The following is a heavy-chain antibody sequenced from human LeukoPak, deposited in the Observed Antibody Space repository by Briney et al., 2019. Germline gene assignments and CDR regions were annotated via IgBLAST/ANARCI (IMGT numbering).Heavy chain of an antibody. J-gene: IGHJ6*03. D-gene: IGHD3-10*01. CDR2: IRYDGSNK. V-gene: IGHV3-30*02. CDR3: ARGGLRRAGSGNYYMDV. Sequence: GGTLRLSCAASGFTFSNYGMSWVRQAPGKGLEWVAFIRYDGSNKYYADSVKGRFTISRDNSKNTLYLQMNSLRSDDTAVYYCARGGLRRAGSGNYYMDVWGKGTTVTVSS. CDR1: GFTFSNYG.